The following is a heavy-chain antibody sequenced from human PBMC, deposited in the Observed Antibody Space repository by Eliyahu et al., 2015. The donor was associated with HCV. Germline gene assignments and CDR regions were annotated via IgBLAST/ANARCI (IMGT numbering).Heavy chain of an antibody. CDR3: AKVLLYDRSTYYYGPFDY. CDR2: IFYSSGIT. D-gene: IGHD3-22*01. CDR1: GFTFSSYA. Sequence: EVQLLESGGGLVQPGGSLRLSCAASGFTFSSYAMSWVRQAPGKGLEWVSTIFYSSGITHYADSVKGRFTISRDNSKNTLLLQMNSLRGEDTAVYYCAKVLLYDRSTYYYGPFDYWGQGTLVTVS. V-gene: IGHV3-23*01. J-gene: IGHJ4*02.